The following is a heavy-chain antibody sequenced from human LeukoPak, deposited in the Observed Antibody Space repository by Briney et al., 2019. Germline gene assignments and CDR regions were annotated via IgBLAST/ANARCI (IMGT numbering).Heavy chain of an antibody. D-gene: IGHD2-15*01. V-gene: IGHV1-46*01. Sequence: ASVKVSCKASGYTFSSYYLHWVRQAPGQGLEWMGIINPSGGSTSYPQKFQGRVTMTRDMSTSTVYMELSSLRSEDTAVYYCARDPGYCSGGNCYYNWFDPWGQGTLVTVSS. CDR2: INPSGGST. J-gene: IGHJ5*02. CDR3: ARDPGYCSGGNCYYNWFDP. CDR1: GYTFSSYY.